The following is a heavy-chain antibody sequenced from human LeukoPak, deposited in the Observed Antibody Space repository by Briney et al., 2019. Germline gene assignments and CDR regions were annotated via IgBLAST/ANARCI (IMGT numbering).Heavy chain of an antibody. J-gene: IGHJ4*02. CDR3: ARDLLWFGEPEYYFDY. CDR2: INSDGSST. CDR1: GFTFSSYW. D-gene: IGHD3-10*01. V-gene: IGHV3-74*01. Sequence: PGGSLRLSCAASGFTFSSYWMHWVRQAPGKGLVWVSRINSDGSSTSYADSVKGRFTISRDNAKNTLYLQMSSLRAEDTAVYYCARDLLWFGEPEYYFDYWGQGTLVTVSS.